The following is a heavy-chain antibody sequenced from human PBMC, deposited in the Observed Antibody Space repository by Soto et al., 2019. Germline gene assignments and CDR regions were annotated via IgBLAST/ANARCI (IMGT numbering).Heavy chain of an antibody. CDR2: ISYDGSNK. Sequence: GGSLRLSCAASGFTFSSYAMHWVRQAPGKGLEWVAVISYDGSNKYYADSVKGRFTISRDNSKNTLYLQMNSLRAEDTAVYYCARDGSADYGMDVWGQGTTVTVSS. CDR1: GFTFSSYA. V-gene: IGHV3-30-3*01. CDR3: ARDGSADYGMDV. J-gene: IGHJ6*02. D-gene: IGHD3-10*01.